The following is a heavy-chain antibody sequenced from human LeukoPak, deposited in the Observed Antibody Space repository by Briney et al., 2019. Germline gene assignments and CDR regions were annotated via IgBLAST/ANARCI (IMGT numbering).Heavy chain of an antibody. D-gene: IGHD2-2*01. V-gene: IGHV3-23*01. J-gene: IGHJ6*02. CDR1: GFIFSSYA. CDR2: IRGSDGST. Sequence: GGSLRLSCAASGFIFSSYAMSWVRQAPGKGLEWVSSIRGSDGSTYYADSVKGRFTISRDISKSTLYLQMNSLRAEDTAVYYCARVDCSSTSCYPNGFDYYGMDVWGQGTTVTVSS. CDR3: ARVDCSSTSCYPNGFDYYGMDV.